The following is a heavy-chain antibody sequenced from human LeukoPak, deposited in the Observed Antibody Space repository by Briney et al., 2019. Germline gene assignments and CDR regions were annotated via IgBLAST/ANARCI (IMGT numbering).Heavy chain of an antibody. CDR3: ARTHCSGGGCYLGDWFDP. CDR1: GGSFSGYY. Sequence: SETLSLTCAVYGGSFSGYYWSWIRQPPGKGLEWIGEINHSGSTNYNPSLKSRVTISVDTSKNQFSLKLSSVTAADTAVYYCARTHCSGGGCYLGDWFDPWGQGTLVTVSS. J-gene: IGHJ5*02. V-gene: IGHV4-34*01. D-gene: IGHD2-15*01. CDR2: INHSGST.